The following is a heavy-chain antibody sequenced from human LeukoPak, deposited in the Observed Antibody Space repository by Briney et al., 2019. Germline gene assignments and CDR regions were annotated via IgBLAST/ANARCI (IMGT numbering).Heavy chain of an antibody. J-gene: IGHJ4*02. CDR1: GFTFSSYS. CDR3: ARDRDYYDSSGYRASDY. V-gene: IGHV3-21*03. D-gene: IGHD3-22*01. CDR2: ISSSSSYI. Sequence: GGSLRLSCAASGFTFSSYSMNWVRQAPGKGLEWVSSISSSSSYIYYADSVKGRFTTSRDNAKNSLYLQMNSLRAEDTAVYYCARDRDYYDSSGYRASDYWGQGTLVTVSS.